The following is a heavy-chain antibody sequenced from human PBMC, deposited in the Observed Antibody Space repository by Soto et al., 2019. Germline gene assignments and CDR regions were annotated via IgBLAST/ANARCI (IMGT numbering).Heavy chain of an antibody. CDR2: ISAYNGNT. D-gene: IGHD2-15*01. J-gene: IGHJ4*02. Sequence: APVKVSWKACGETYTSYGISWPRQAPGQGLEWMGWISAYNGNTNYAQKLQGRVTMTTDTSTSTAYMELRSLRSDDTAVYYCARDRGSSSHLFDYWGQGTLVTVSS. CDR3: ARDRGSSSHLFDY. CDR1: GETYTSYG. V-gene: IGHV1-18*01.